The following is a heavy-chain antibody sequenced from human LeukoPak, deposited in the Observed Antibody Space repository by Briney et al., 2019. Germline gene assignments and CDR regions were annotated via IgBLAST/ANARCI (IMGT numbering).Heavy chain of an antibody. V-gene: IGHV1-2*02. Sequence: ASVKVSCKASGYTFTGYYMRWVRQAPGQGLEWMGWINPNSGGTNYAQNFQGRVTMTRDTSISTAYMELSRLRSDDTAVYYCARDSGYKFDYWGQGTLVTVSS. CDR3: ARDSGYKFDY. CDR2: INPNSGGT. J-gene: IGHJ4*02. D-gene: IGHD5-12*01. CDR1: GYTFTGYY.